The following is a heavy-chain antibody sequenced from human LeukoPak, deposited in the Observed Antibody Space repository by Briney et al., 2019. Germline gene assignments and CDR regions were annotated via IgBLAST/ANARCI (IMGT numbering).Heavy chain of an antibody. V-gene: IGHV4-38-2*02. Sequence: PSETLSLTCTVPGYSISSGYYWGWIRQPPGKGLEWIGSIYHSGSTYYNPSLKSRVTISVDTSKNQFSLKLSSVTAADTAVYYCARDGVTRFLEWLSHYYYYMDVWGKGTTVTVSS. CDR2: IYHSGST. J-gene: IGHJ6*03. CDR1: GYSISSGYY. CDR3: ARDGVTRFLEWLSHYYYYMDV. D-gene: IGHD3-3*01.